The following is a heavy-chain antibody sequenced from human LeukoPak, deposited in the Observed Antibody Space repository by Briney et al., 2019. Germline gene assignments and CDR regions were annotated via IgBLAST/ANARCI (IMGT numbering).Heavy chain of an antibody. CDR1: GYTFTSYG. D-gene: IGHD3-9*01. Sequence: ASVEVSCKASGYTFTSYGISWVRRAPGQGLEWMGWISAYNGNTNYAQKLQGRVTMTTDTSTSTAYMELRSLRSDDTAVYYCAREAHYDILTGRGWFDPWGQGTLVTVSS. V-gene: IGHV1-18*04. CDR3: AREAHYDILTGRGWFDP. CDR2: ISAYNGNT. J-gene: IGHJ5*02.